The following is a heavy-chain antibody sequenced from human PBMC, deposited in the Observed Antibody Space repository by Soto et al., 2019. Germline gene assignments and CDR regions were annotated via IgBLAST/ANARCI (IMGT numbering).Heavy chain of an antibody. D-gene: IGHD2-21*01. CDR1: GFTLSTFA. CDR2: IVSSGSQI. CDR3: AKDAVYKDGLWLMDQ. J-gene: IGHJ4*02. V-gene: IGHV3-23*05. Sequence: PGGSLRLSCAVSGFTLSTFAMTWVRQAPGKGLECVSGIVSSGSQIHYADSVKGRFTISKDNSKNILYLQMDSLRVDDTAVYFCAKDAVYKDGLWLMDQWGQGTQVTVSS.